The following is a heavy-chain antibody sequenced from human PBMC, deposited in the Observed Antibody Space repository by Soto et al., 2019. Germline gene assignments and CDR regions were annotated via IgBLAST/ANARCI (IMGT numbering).Heavy chain of an antibody. Sequence: QVQLVQSGAEVKRPGSSVKVSCKSSGGTFNSRTIVWVRQAPGQGLEWIGSFVPIFGSANYAQQFQRRVTITADKATATAYMDPNNQKPGAAAMYFCAKCTARNEGVHYWGRGPLITAS. CDR2: FVPIFGSA. CDR1: GGTFNSRT. V-gene: IGHV1-69*06. J-gene: IGHJ4*01. CDR3: AKCTARNEGVHY. D-gene: IGHD1-1*01.